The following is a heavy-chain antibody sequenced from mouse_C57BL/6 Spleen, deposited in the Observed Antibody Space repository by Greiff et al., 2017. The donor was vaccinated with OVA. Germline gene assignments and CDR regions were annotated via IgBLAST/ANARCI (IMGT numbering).Heavy chain of an antibody. V-gene: IGHV7-3*01. CDR3: ARYPRSYAMDY. CDR1: GFTFTDYY. CDR2: IRNKANGYTT. Sequence: EVKLVESGGGLVQPGGSLSLSCAASGFTFTDYYMSWVRQPPGKALEWLGFIRNKANGYTTEYSASVQGRFTISRDNSQSILYLQMNALRAEDSATYYCARYPRSYAMDYWGQGTSVTVSS. J-gene: IGHJ4*01.